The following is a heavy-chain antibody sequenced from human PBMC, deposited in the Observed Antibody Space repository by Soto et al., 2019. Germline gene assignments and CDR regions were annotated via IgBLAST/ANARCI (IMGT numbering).Heavy chain of an antibody. CDR3: ATSYDSGFDP. CDR1: GYPFSKYG. Sequence: QLQLVQSGAEVERPGASVRVSCKAYGYPFSKYGISWIRQAPGQGLEWMGWIKPDNGDTNYAQKFQGRVTMTTDTSSNTAYMELRSLRSDYTDVYYCATSYDSGFDPWGQGTLVSVSS. J-gene: IGHJ5*02. D-gene: IGHD5-12*01. CDR2: IKPDNGDT. V-gene: IGHV1-18*04.